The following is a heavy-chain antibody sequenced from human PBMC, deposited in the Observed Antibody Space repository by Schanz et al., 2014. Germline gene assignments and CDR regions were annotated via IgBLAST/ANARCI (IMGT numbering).Heavy chain of an antibody. CDR2: INWSDGGST. Sequence: EVPLVQSGGGLVQPGGSLRLSCAASGFTFSSHWMHWVRQDPGKGLVWVARINWSDGGSTGYADSVRGRFTISRDNAKNSLYLEMNSLRVEDTAFYYCARDASSSDYHLAHWGQGTLVTVSS. D-gene: IGHD3-22*01. CDR1: GFTFSSHW. J-gene: IGHJ4*02. V-gene: IGHV3-74*01. CDR3: ARDASSSDYHLAH.